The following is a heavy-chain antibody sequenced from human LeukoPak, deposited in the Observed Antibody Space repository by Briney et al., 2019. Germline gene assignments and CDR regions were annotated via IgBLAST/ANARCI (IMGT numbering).Heavy chain of an antibody. CDR2: INYSGST. CDR1: GGSFSGYY. Sequence: SETLSLTCAVYGGSFSGYYWSWIRQPPGKGLEWIGEINYSGSTSYNPSLKSRVTISVDTSKNQFSLKLSSVPAADTAVYYCARGQLRLGYCSGGSCYSFDYWGQGTLVTVSS. J-gene: IGHJ4*02. D-gene: IGHD2-15*01. CDR3: ARGQLRLGYCSGGSCYSFDY. V-gene: IGHV4-34*01.